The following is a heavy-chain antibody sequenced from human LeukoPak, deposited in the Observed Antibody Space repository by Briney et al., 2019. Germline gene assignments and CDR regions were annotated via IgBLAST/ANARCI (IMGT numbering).Heavy chain of an antibody. J-gene: IGHJ4*02. D-gene: IGHD3-22*01. Sequence: GASVKVSCKASGYTFTSYAMHWVRQAPGQRLERMGWINAGNGNTKYSQKFQGRVTITRDTSASTAYMELSSLRSEDTAVYYCARVYYDSSGYFDYWGQGTLVSVSS. CDR3: ARVYYDSSGYFDY. CDR1: GYTFTSYA. CDR2: INAGNGNT. V-gene: IGHV1-3*01.